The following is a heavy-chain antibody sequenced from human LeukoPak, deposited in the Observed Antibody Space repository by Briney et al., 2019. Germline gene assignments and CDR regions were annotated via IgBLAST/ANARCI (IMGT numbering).Heavy chain of an antibody. CDR1: SDSISSSSSS. Sequence: SETLSLTCSVSSDSISSSSSSWGWIRQSPGKGLEWIGSIYYSGSTYYNPSLKSRVTISVDTSKNQFSLKLSSVTATDTAVYYCARHGFYYASGPLFDYWGQGTLVTVSS. D-gene: IGHD3-10*01. J-gene: IGHJ4*02. CDR2: IYYSGST. V-gene: IGHV4-39*01. CDR3: ARHGFYYASGPLFDY.